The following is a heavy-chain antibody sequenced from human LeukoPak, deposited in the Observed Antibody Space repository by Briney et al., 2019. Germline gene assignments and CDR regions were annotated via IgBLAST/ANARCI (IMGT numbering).Heavy chain of an antibody. CDR1: GGSFSGYY. D-gene: IGHD5-18*01. CDR2: INHSGST. V-gene: IGHV4-34*01. Sequence: SDTLSLTCAVYGGSFSGYYWSWIRQPPGKGLEWIGEINHSGSTNYNPSLKSRVTISVDTSKNQFSLKLSSVTAADTAVYYCARGYGYNYWGQGTLVTVSS. CDR3: ARGYGYNY. J-gene: IGHJ4*02.